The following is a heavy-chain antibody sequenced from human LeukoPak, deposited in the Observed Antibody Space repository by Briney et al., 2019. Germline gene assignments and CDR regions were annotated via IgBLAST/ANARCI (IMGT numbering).Heavy chain of an antibody. CDR2: IXPSGGST. J-gene: IGHJ4*02. Sequence: ASVNVSCKASGYTFTSYSTHWVRQAPGQGLEWMGVIXPSGGSTXXXXXXXXXXSMSRDKSTTTVYMELSSLTSEDTARYHCVTXXGXXXXXXFDFWGQGTLVXXSS. CDR1: GYTFTSYS. V-gene: IGHV1-46*01. CDR3: VTXXGXXXXXXFDF.